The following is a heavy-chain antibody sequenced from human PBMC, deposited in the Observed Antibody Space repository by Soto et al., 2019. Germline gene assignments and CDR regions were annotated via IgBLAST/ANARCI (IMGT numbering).Heavy chain of an antibody. CDR3: ARDPPYYDSSGYSRAEYFQH. V-gene: IGHV1-69*13. Sequence: SVKVSCKASGGTFSSYAISWVRQAPGQGLEWMGGIIPIFGTANYAQKFQGRVTITADESTSTAYMELSSLRSEDTAVYYCARDPPYYDSSGYSRAEYFQHWGQGTLVTVSS. D-gene: IGHD3-22*01. J-gene: IGHJ1*01. CDR2: IIPIFGTA. CDR1: GGTFSSYA.